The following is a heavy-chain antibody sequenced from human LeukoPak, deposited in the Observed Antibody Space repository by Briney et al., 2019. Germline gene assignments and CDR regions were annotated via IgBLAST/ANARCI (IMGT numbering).Heavy chain of an antibody. CDR2: IFNGGGEI. V-gene: IGHV3-74*01. D-gene: IGHD3-22*01. CDR1: GFTFSSYW. CDR3: AKLPSGRVVIKGYFDY. Sequence: GGSLRLSCAASGFTFSSYWMHWVRQAPGKGLVWVSRIFNGGGEIHYADSVRGRFTISRDNSKNTLSLQMNSLRAEDTAVYYCAKLPSGRVVIKGYFDYWGQGTLVTVSS. J-gene: IGHJ4*02.